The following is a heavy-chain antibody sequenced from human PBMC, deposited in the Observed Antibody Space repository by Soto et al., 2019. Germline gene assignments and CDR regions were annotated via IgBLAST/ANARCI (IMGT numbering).Heavy chain of an antibody. Sequence: QVPLVQSGSELKKPGASVKVSCKASGYTFTSYAMNWVRQAPGQGLEWMGWINTNTGNPTYAQGFTGRFVFSLDTSVSTAYLQICSLKAEDTAVSYCASVDPDDFLEWLRLYRGNYGMDVWGQGTTVTVSS. V-gene: IGHV7-4-1*01. D-gene: IGHD3-3*01. CDR1: GYTFTSYA. J-gene: IGHJ6*02. CDR2: INTNTGNP. CDR3: ASVDPDDFLEWLRLYRGNYGMDV.